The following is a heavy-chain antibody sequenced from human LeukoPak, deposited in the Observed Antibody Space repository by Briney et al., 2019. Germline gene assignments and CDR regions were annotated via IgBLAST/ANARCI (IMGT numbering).Heavy chain of an antibody. CDR3: TKEGFDS. CDR1: GFTFSSYV. J-gene: IGHJ4*02. V-gene: IGHV3-23*01. Sequence: PGGSLRLSCAAPGFTFSSYVMSWVRQAPGKGLEWVSSISNSGGSTYYADSVKGRFTISRDNSKNTLCLQMNSLRAEDTAVYYCTKEGFDSWGQGTLVTVSS. CDR2: ISNSGGST.